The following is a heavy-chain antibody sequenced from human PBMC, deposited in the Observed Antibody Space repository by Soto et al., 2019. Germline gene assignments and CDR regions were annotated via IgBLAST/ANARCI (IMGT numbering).Heavy chain of an antibody. Sequence: QVQLVQSGAEVKKPGSSVRVSCQASGGTFTTYAFNWVRQAPGQGIEWMGGIITMYNKPNYAPNFLGRVTISADPSTSTAYRELTTVRSEDTAVYFCARGYSGGYYYARDVVGQGTTFTVSS. CDR2: IITMYNKP. CDR1: GGTFTTYA. J-gene: IGHJ6*02. D-gene: IGHD4-4*01. V-gene: IGHV1-69*01. CDR3: ARGYSGGYYYARDV.